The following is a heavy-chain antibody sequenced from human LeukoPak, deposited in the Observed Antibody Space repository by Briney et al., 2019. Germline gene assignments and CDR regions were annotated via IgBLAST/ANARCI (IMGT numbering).Heavy chain of an antibody. CDR2: VSGSGSST. J-gene: IGHJ6*02. Sequence: RTGGSLRLSCAASGFKFTSYVISWVRQAPGKGLEWVSVVSGSGSSTYYADSVKGRFTISRDNSKNTLYLQMNSLRAEDTAVYFCAKAQRTIRQYFYDGMDVWGQGATVTVSS. D-gene: IGHD3-9*01. CDR1: GFKFTSYV. V-gene: IGHV3-23*01. CDR3: AKAQRTIRQYFYDGMDV.